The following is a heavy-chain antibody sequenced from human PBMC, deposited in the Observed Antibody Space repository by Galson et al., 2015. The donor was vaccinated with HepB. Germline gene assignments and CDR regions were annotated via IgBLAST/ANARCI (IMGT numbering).Heavy chain of an antibody. CDR1: GFTFSGSA. CDR3: TRICVTIIVVVILDY. CDR2: IRSKASSYAT. J-gene: IGHJ4*02. D-gene: IGHD3-22*01. V-gene: IGHV3-73*01. Sequence: SLRLSCAASGFTFSGSAMHWVRQTSGKGLEWVGRIRSKASSYATAYAASVKGGFTIFRDDSKSTAYLQMNSLKTDDTAVYYCTRICVTIIVVVILDYWGQGTLVTVSS.